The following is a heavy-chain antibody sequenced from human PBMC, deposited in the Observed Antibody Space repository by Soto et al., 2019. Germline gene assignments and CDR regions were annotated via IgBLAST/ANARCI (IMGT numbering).Heavy chain of an antibody. J-gene: IGHJ4*02. CDR1: GYSFTSYW. CDR2: IYPGDSDT. V-gene: IGHV5-51*01. D-gene: IGHD1-1*01. Sequence: GESLKSSCKGSGYSFTSYWIACVRQMPGKGLECMGIIYPGDSDTRYSPSFQGQVTISVDKSINTAYLQWSSLRASDTAIYYCARHGKSSSMTNYFDSWGQGALVTVSS. CDR3: ARHGKSSSMTNYFDS.